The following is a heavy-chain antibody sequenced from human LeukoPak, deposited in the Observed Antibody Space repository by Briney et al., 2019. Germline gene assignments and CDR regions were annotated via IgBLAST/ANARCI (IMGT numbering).Heavy chain of an antibody. Sequence: SETLSLTCAVYGGSFSGYYWSWIRQPPGTGLEWIGEINHSGSTNYNPSLKSRVTISVDTSKNQFSLKLSSVTAADTAVYYCARGQGYSYGYVHYYYYMDVWGKGTTVTVSS. J-gene: IGHJ6*03. CDR2: INHSGST. CDR3: ARGQGYSYGYVHYYYYMDV. D-gene: IGHD5-18*01. V-gene: IGHV4-34*01. CDR1: GGSFSGYY.